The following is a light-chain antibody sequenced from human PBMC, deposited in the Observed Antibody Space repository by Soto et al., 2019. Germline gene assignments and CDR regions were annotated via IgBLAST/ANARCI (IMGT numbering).Light chain of an antibody. V-gene: IGLV2-8*01. CDR2: EVT. Sequence: QSALTQPPSASGSPGQSVTISCTGTSNDIGYYNYVSWYQKHPGRAPKLIIYEVTERPSGVPARFSGSKSGNTASLTVSGLQAEDEADYFCCTYAGHVPKFGGGTKLTVL. J-gene: IGLJ2*01. CDR1: SNDIGYYNY. CDR3: CTYAGHVPK.